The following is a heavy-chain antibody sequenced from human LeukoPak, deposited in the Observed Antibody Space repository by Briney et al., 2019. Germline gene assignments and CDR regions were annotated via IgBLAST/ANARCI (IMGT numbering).Heavy chain of an antibody. CDR2: INHSGST. D-gene: IGHD3-10*01. J-gene: IGHJ3*02. CDR3: ASDHSNYYGPPNDAFDI. CDR1: GGSFSGYY. V-gene: IGHV4-34*01. Sequence: SETLSLTCAVYGGSFSGYYWSWIRQPPGKGLEWIGEINHSGSTNYNPSLKSRVTISVDTPKNQFSLKLSSVTAADTAVYYCASDHSNYYGPPNDAFDIWGQGTMVTVSS.